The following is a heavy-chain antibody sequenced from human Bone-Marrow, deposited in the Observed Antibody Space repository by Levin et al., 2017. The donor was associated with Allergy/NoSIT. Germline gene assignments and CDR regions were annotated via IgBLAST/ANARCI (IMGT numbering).Heavy chain of an antibody. J-gene: IGHJ4*02. CDR3: ARGRDGYTQSDY. V-gene: IGHV4-59*01. Sequence: PSQTLSLTCTVSGGSISNYYWNWIRQPPGKGLEWIGYIYYTGSANYNPSLKSRVTISVDTSKNQFSLKLSSVTAADTAVYYCARGRDGYTQSDYWGQGTLVAVSS. D-gene: IGHD5-24*01. CDR1: GGSISNYY. CDR2: IYYTGSA.